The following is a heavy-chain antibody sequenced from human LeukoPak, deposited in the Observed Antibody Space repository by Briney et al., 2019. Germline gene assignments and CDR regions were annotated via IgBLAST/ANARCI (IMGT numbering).Heavy chain of an antibody. D-gene: IGHD1-14*01. CDR3: AKDRHPARTDGYYFDY. CDR2: ISYDANNK. J-gene: IGHJ4*02. V-gene: IGHV3-30*18. Sequence: GGSLRLSCAASAFTFRTYGMHWVRQAPGKGLKWVAVISYDANNKNYADSVKGRFTISRDNSKNTLYLQMNSLRAEDTAVYYCAKDRHPARTDGYYFDYWGQGTLVTVSS. CDR1: AFTFRTYG.